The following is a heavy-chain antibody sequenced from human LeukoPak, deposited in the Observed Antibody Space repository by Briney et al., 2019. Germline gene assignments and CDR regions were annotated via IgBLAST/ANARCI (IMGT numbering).Heavy chain of an antibody. D-gene: IGHD6-19*01. CDR3: ARNLGIAVAGTGAFDI. CDR2: IYYSGST. J-gene: IGHJ3*02. V-gene: IGHV4-59*01. CDR1: GGSISSYY. Sequence: SETLSLTCTVSGGSISSYYWSWIRQPPGKGLEWIGYIYYSGSTNYNPSLKSQVTISVDTSKNQFSLKLSSVTAADTAVYYCARNLGIAVAGTGAFDIWGQGTMVTVSS.